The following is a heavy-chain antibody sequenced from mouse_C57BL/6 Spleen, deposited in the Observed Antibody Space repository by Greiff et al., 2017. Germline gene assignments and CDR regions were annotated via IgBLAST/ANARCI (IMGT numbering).Heavy chain of an antibody. Sequence: QVQLQQSGPELVKPGASVKISCKASGYAFSSSWMNWVKQRPGKGLEWIGRIYPGDGDTNYNGKFKGKATLTADKSSSTAYMQLSSLTSEDSAVYCCARGRLGRDAMDYWGQGTSVTVSS. J-gene: IGHJ4*01. V-gene: IGHV1-82*01. CDR3: ARGRLGRDAMDY. CDR1: GYAFSSSW. CDR2: IYPGDGDT. D-gene: IGHD4-1*01.